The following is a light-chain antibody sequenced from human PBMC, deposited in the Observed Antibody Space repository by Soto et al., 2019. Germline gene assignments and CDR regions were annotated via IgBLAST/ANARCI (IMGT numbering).Light chain of an antibody. V-gene: IGLV2-23*01. Sequence: QSVLTQPASVSGSPGQSITISCTGTTSDLGSYNLVSWYQHHPGKAPKLLIFEATKRPSGVSSRFSGSSSGTMATLTISGAQVEDEADYYCYSTDSSGNHGVFGTGTKVTVL. CDR3: YSTDSSGNHGV. CDR2: EAT. CDR1: TSDLGSYNL. J-gene: IGLJ1*01.